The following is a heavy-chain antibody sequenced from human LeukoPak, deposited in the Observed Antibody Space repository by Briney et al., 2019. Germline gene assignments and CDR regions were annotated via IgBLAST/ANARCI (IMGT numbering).Heavy chain of an antibody. J-gene: IGHJ4*02. Sequence: SKTLSLTCSVSGSPISSGHYWGWIRQPPGKGLEWIGSLYHTGRTSYNPSLKNRVTLAVDTSEKPFSLTMTSLTAADTAVYYCVRGHRLVSPSPSFDYWGPGALVSVSS. CDR1: GSPISSGHY. CDR2: LYHTGRT. CDR3: VRGHRLVSPSPSFDY. V-gene: IGHV4-38-2*02. D-gene: IGHD6-19*01.